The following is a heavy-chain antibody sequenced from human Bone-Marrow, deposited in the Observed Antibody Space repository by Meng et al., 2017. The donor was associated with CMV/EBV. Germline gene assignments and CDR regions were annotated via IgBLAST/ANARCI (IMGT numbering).Heavy chain of an antibody. CDR1: GFTFSNYA. J-gene: IGHJ6*02. D-gene: IGHD6-13*01. CDR3: ARGRYSSSWYVSGSYYYYYYGMDV. CDR2: ITGSGGTT. V-gene: IGHV3-23*01. Sequence: ETLSLTCVASGFTFSNYAMSWVRQAPGKGLEWVSGITGSGGTTWHIDAVKGRFTISRDNSKNTLYMQMNSLGAEDTAVYYCARGRYSSSWYVSGSYYYYYYGMDVWGQGTTVTVSS.